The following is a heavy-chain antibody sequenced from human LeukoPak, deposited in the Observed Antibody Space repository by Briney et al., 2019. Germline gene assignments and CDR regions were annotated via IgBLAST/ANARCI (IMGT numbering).Heavy chain of an antibody. J-gene: IGHJ4*02. CDR2: ISGSGGST. Sequence: GGSLRLSCAASGFTFSSYAMSWVRQAPGKGLEWASAISGSGGSTYYADSVKGRFTISRDNSKNTLYLQMNSLRAEDTAVYYCATLGWGSMITFGGVIVIPRGEDYWGQGTLVTVSS. CDR3: ATLGWGSMITFGGVIVIPRGEDY. CDR1: GFTFSSYA. D-gene: IGHD3-16*02. V-gene: IGHV3-23*01.